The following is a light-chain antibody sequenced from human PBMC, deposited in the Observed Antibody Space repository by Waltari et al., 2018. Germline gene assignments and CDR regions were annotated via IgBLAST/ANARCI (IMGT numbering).Light chain of an antibody. J-gene: IGKJ4*01. Sequence: DIVMTQSPESFAVSLCERATINCKSSESVLYSRNNKDHLAWYQQKPGQRPKLLIYWASTRESGVPDRFSGSGSETEFTLTINSLQAEDVAVYYCQQYYNTPLTFGGGTKVEIK. CDR3: QQYYNTPLT. V-gene: IGKV4-1*01. CDR1: ESVLYSRNNKDH. CDR2: WAS.